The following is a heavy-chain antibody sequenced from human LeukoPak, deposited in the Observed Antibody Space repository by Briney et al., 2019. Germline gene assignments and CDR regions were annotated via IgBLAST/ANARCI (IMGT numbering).Heavy chain of an antibody. J-gene: IGHJ5*02. CDR2: ISGSGYYI. Sequence: GGSLRLSCAASGFTFSDYSMNWVRQAPGKGLEWVSSISGSGYYIYYADSVKGRFTISRDNSKNTLYLQMNSLRAEDTAVYYCARTFYPPSSWYSIGVGFWFDPWGQGTLVTVSS. CDR3: ARTFYPPSSWYSIGVGFWFDP. CDR1: GFTFSDYS. D-gene: IGHD6-13*01. V-gene: IGHV3-21*01.